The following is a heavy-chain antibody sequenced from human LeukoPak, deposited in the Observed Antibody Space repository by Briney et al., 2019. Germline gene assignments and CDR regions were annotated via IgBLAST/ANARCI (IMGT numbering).Heavy chain of an antibody. V-gene: IGHV3-23*01. CDR3: AKWNWNDLGTYYYYYYMDV. Sequence: GGSLRLSCAASGFTFSSYAMSWVRQAPGKGLEWVSPISGSGGSTYYADSVKGRFTISRDNSKNTLYLQMNSLRAEDTAVYYCAKWNWNDLGTYYYYYYMDVWGKGTTVTVSS. CDR1: GFTFSSYA. D-gene: IGHD1-1*01. CDR2: ISGSGGST. J-gene: IGHJ6*03.